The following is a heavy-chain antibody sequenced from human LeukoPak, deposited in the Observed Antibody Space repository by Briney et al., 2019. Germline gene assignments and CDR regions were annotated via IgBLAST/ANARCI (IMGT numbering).Heavy chain of an antibody. D-gene: IGHD3-16*02. CDR1: GYSFTNYW. CDR3: ARQQSEGGMITFGGVIVMEAFDI. V-gene: IGHV5-51*01. J-gene: IGHJ3*02. CDR2: IYPGDSDT. Sequence: GESLKISCRVSGYSFTNYWIGWVRQMPGKGLEWMGIIYPGDSDTRYSPSFQGQVTISADKSISTAYLQWSSLKASHTAMYYCARQQSEGGMITFGGVIVMEAFDIWGQGTMVTVSS.